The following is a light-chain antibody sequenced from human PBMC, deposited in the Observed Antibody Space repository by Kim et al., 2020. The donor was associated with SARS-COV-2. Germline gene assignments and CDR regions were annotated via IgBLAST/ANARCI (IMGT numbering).Light chain of an antibody. Sequence: SSELTQDPAVSVALGQTVRITCQGDSLRSYYASWYQQKPGQAPLLVIYGKNNRPSGIPDRFSGSSSGNTASLTITGAQAEDEADYYCKSHDSSGKVVFGGGTKVTVL. V-gene: IGLV3-19*01. J-gene: IGLJ2*01. CDR3: KSHDSSGKVV. CDR1: SLRSYY. CDR2: GKN.